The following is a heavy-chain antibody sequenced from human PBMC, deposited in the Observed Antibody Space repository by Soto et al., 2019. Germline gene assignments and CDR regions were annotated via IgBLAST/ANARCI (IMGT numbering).Heavy chain of an antibody. CDR1: GASITQYY. D-gene: IGHD3-16*01. CDR2: VSSTGST. V-gene: IGHV4-59*01. Sequence: PSETLSLTCTVSGASITQYYWNWIRQSPGKGLEWIVSVSSTGSTVYNPSLTSRVTVSLDTSKNQFSLTLNSVTAADTAVYYCARGSLIPNIFDYWGQGTLVTVSS. CDR3: ARGSLIPNIFDY. J-gene: IGHJ4*02.